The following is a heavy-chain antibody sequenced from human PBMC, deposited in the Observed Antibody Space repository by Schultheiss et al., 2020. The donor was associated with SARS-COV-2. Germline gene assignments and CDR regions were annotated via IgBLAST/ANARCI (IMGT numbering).Heavy chain of an antibody. CDR1: GYTLTELS. J-gene: IGHJ6*02. D-gene: IGHD3-10*01. CDR2: FDPEDGET. CDR3: AREEMVRYQYYYGMDV. V-gene: IGHV1-24*01. Sequence: GGSLRLSCKVSGYTLTELSMHWVRQAPGKGLEWMGGFDPEDGETIYAQKFQGRVTMTEDTSTSTVYMELSSLRSEDTAMYYCAREEMVRYQYYYGMDVWGQGTTVTVSS.